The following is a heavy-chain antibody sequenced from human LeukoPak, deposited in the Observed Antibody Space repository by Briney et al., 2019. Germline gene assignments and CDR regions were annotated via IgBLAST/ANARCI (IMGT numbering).Heavy chain of an antibody. J-gene: IGHJ6*04. CDR2: IYYSGST. Sequence: PSETLSLTCTVSGGSISSGDYYWSWIRQPPGKGLEWIGYIYYSGSTYYNPSLKSRLTISVDTSKNQFSLKLTSVPTADTAVYYCARAGYCSSTSCYYYYYGMDVWGKGTTVTVSS. V-gene: IGHV4-30-4*08. CDR3: ARAGYCSSTSCYYYYYGMDV. CDR1: GGSISSGDYY. D-gene: IGHD2-2*01.